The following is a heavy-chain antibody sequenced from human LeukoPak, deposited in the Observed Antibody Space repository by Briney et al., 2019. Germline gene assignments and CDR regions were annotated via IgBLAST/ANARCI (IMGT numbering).Heavy chain of an antibody. D-gene: IGHD3-16*01. Sequence: GSLRLSCAASGFTFSDYYMSWIRQAPGRGLEWVSYISSSSSTIYYADSVKGRFTISRDNAKNSLYLQMNSLRVEDTAVYYCARDLWGKTAKFDYWGQGTLVTVSS. CDR2: ISSSSSTI. V-gene: IGHV3-11*04. CDR3: ARDLWGKTAKFDY. J-gene: IGHJ4*02. CDR1: GFTFSDYY.